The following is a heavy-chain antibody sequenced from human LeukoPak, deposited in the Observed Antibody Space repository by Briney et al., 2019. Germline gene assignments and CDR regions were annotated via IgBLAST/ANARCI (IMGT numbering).Heavy chain of an antibody. J-gene: IGHJ4*02. CDR2: IYYSGST. D-gene: IGHD4-17*01. Sequence: PSETLSLTCTDSGGSISSSTCYWGWIRQPPGKGLEWIGSIYYSGSTYYNPSLKSRVTISVDTSKNQFSLRLSSVTAADTAMYYCARVDYGDYSKDFDYWGQGILVTVSS. V-gene: IGHV4-39*07. CDR1: GGSISSSTCY. CDR3: ARVDYGDYSKDFDY.